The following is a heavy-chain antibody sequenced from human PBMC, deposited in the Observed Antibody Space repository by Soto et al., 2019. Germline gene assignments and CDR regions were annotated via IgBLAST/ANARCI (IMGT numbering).Heavy chain of an antibody. CDR1: GNTFSRYD. J-gene: IGHJ5*02. CDR3: ARDGGPRPETPISSGDP. D-gene: IGHD6-6*01. V-gene: IGHV1-46*01. Sequence: QVQLVQSGAEVKKPGASVKGSCNASGNTFSRYDMHWVRQAPGQGGAWRGIINPSGDSASYAQKSRGRVPLTPDTSTSTVYVELAGLTSDAPAVDYCARDGGPRPETPISSGDPWGQGTLVTVSS. CDR2: INPSGDSA.